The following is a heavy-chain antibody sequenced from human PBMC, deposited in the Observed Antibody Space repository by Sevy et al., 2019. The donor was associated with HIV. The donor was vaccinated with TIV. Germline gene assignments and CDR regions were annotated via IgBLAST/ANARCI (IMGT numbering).Heavy chain of an antibody. D-gene: IGHD2-2*01. Sequence: ASVKVSCKASGGTFSSYAISWVRQAPGQGLEWMGGIIPIFGTANYAQKFQGRVTITADESTSTAYMELSSLRSEDTAVYYCAGVGCSSTSCYAGSWFDPWGQGTLVTVSS. V-gene: IGHV1-69*13. J-gene: IGHJ5*02. CDR2: IIPIFGTA. CDR1: GGTFSSYA. CDR3: AGVGCSSTSCYAGSWFDP.